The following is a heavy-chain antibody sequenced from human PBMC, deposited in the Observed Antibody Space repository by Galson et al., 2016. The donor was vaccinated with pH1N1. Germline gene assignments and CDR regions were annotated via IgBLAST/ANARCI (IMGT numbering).Heavy chain of an antibody. CDR3: VRDSEYSAYGSFV. J-gene: IGHJ4*02. CDR1: GFSFSTYA. Sequence: SLRLSCAASGFSFSTYAMHWVRQAPGKGLEWVAVVLYDGNNQYFADSVKGRFTISRDNSKNTVYLQMNRLRAEDTAVYYCVRDSEYSAYGSFVWGQGTQVSVSS. CDR2: VLYDGNNQ. V-gene: IGHV3-30-3*01. D-gene: IGHD5-12*01.